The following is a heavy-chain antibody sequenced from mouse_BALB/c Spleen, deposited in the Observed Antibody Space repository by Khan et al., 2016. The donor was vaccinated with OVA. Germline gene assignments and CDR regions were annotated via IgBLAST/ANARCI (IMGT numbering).Heavy chain of an antibody. V-gene: IGHV1-18*01. CDR2: INPYNGVS. CDR1: GYSFTDYT. D-gene: IGHD1-2*01. CDR3: ARSGYGGFAY. J-gene: IGHJ3*01. Sequence: VRLQQSGPELVKPGDSMKISCKASGYSFTDYTSNWVKQSHGKTLEWIGLINPYNGVSNYNQKFKGKATLTVDKSSSTAYMELLSLTSEDSAVCYCARSGYGGFAYWGQGTLVTVSA.